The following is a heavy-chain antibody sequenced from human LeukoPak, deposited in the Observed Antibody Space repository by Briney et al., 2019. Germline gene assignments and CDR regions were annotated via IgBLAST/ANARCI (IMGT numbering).Heavy chain of an antibody. CDR2: IYYSGST. D-gene: IGHD3-22*01. J-gene: IGHJ6*03. Sequence: PSETLSLTCTVSGGSISSYYWSWIRQPPGKGLEWIGYIYYSGSTNYNPSLKSRVTISVDTSKNQFSLKLSSVTAADTAVYYCARAGDSSGYYLYRDYYYYYMDVWGKGTTVTVSS. CDR3: ARAGDSSGYYLYRDYYYYYMDV. CDR1: GGSISSYY. V-gene: IGHV4-59*01.